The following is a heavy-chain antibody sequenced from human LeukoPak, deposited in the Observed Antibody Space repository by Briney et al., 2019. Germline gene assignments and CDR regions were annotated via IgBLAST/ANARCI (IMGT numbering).Heavy chain of an antibody. V-gene: IGHV5-51*01. Sequence: GESLKISCKGSGYSLTSYWIGWVRQMPGKGLEWMGIIYPGDSDTRYSPSFQGQVTISADKSISTAYLQWSSLKASDTAMYYCARRSTFGVYGMDVWGQGTTVTVSS. D-gene: IGHD3-16*01. CDR3: ARRSTFGVYGMDV. J-gene: IGHJ6*02. CDR2: IYPGDSDT. CDR1: GYSLTSYW.